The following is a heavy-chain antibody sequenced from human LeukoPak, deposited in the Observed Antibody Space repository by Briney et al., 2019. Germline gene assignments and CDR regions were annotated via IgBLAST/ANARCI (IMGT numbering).Heavy chain of an antibody. CDR2: IGSDGIGT. CDR3: ARISSEKYGLGDY. D-gene: IGHD3-22*01. Sequence: PGGSLRLSCAASGFTFSSYWMNWVRQAPGKGLVWVSRIGSDGIGTTYADSVKGRFTISRDNAKNTVYLQMNSLRAEDTAVYYCARISSEKYGLGDYWGQGTLVTVSS. J-gene: IGHJ4*02. V-gene: IGHV3-74*01. CDR1: GFTFSSYW.